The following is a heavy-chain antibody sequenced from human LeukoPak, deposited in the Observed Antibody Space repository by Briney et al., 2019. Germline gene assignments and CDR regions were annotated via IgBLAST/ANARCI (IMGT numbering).Heavy chain of an antibody. V-gene: IGHV1-46*01. Sequence: GASVKVSCKASGYTFTSYYMHWVRQAPGQGLEWMGIINPSGGSTSYAQKFQGRVTMTRDTSTSTVYMELGSLRSEDTAVYYCARDSAVAGTPPRYFQHWGQGTLVTVSS. CDR3: ARDSAVAGTPPRYFQH. D-gene: IGHD6-19*01. J-gene: IGHJ1*01. CDR2: INPSGGST. CDR1: GYTFTSYY.